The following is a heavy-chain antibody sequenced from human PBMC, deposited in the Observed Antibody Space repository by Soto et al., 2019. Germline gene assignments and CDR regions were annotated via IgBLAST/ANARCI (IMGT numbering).Heavy chain of an antibody. CDR3: ARRIPITIFGVVTPSRFDP. V-gene: IGHV1-8*01. D-gene: IGHD3-3*01. J-gene: IGHJ5*02. Sequence: ASVQVSCKASGYTFTSYDINWVRQATGQGLEWMGWMNPNSGNTGYAQKFQGRVTMTRNTSISTAYMELSSLRSEDTAVYYCARRIPITIFGVVTPSRFDPWGQGTLVTVSS. CDR2: MNPNSGNT. CDR1: GYTFTSYD.